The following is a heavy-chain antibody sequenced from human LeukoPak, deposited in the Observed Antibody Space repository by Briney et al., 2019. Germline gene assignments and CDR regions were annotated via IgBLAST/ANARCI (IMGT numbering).Heavy chain of an antibody. J-gene: IGHJ4*02. D-gene: IGHD2-8*01. Sequence: SQTLSLTCAISGDSFSSISATWNWIRQSPSRGLEWLERTYYRSTWHNDYAASVKSQITINPDTSKNQFFLQLNSVTLEDTAVYYCAKSAYFREYFDYWGQGILVTVSS. CDR1: GDSFSSISAT. CDR2: TYYRSTWHN. CDR3: AKSAYFREYFDY. V-gene: IGHV6-1*01.